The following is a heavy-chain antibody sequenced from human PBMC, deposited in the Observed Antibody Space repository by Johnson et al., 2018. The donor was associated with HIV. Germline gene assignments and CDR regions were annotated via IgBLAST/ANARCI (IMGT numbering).Heavy chain of an antibody. V-gene: IGHV3-30*02. D-gene: IGHD6-6*01. J-gene: IGHJ3*02. CDR1: GFTFSSYG. CDR2: IRYDGSNK. CDR3: ARDRGSSSPAHAFDI. Sequence: QVQLVESGGGLVQPGGSLRLSCAASGFTFSSYGMHWVRQAPGKGLEWVAFIRYDGSNKYYADSVKGRFTISRDNSKNTLYLQMNSLRAEDTAVYYCARDRGSSSPAHAFDIWGQGTMVTVS.